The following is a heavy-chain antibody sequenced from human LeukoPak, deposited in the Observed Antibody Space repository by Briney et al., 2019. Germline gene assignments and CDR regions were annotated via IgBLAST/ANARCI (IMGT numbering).Heavy chain of an antibody. Sequence: GESLKISCKGSGYSFTSYWIGWVRQMPGKGLKWMGIIYPGDSDARCSPSFQGQVTISADKSISTAYLQWSSLKASDTAMYYCARRRDLYSGSYYPFDYWGQGTLVTVSS. CDR2: IYPGDSDA. D-gene: IGHD1-26*01. V-gene: IGHV5-51*01. J-gene: IGHJ4*02. CDR1: GYSFTSYW. CDR3: ARRRDLYSGSYYPFDY.